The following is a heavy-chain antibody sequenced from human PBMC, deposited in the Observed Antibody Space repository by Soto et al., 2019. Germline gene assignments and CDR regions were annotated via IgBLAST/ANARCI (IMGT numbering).Heavy chain of an antibody. D-gene: IGHD3-22*01. J-gene: IGHJ4*02. Sequence: SLRLSCAASGFTFSSYAMSWVRQAPGKGLEWVSAISGSGGSTYYADSVKGRFTISRDNSKNTLYLQMNSLRAEDTAVYYCASRVSDYYDSSGYYYWGQGTLVTVSS. CDR3: ASRVSDYYDSSGYYY. CDR1: GFTFSSYA. V-gene: IGHV3-23*01. CDR2: ISGSGGST.